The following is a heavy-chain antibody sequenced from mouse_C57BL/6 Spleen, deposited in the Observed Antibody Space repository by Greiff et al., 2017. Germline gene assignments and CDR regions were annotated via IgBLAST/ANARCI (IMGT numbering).Heavy chain of an antibody. CDR1: GFTFSDYY. CDR3: ARGRRQYYFDY. J-gene: IGHJ2*01. Sequence: EVLLVESEGGLVQPGSSMKLSCTASGFTFSDYYMALVRQVPEKGLEWVANINYDGSSTYYLDSLKSRFIISRDNAKNMLYLQRSSLRSEDTATYYCARGRRQYYFDYGGQGTTLTVSS. CDR2: INYDGSST. D-gene: IGHD3-2*01. V-gene: IGHV5-16*01.